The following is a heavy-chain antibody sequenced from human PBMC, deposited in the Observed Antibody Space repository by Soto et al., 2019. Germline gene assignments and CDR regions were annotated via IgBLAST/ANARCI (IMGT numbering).Heavy chain of an antibody. V-gene: IGHV4-59*01. J-gene: IGHJ4*02. Sequence: SETLSLTCTVSGGSISSYYWSWIRQPPGKGLEWIGYIYYSGSTNYNPSLKSRVTISVDTSKNQFSLKRSSVTAADTAVYYCARDQYNTHYFDYWGQGTLVTVSS. D-gene: IGHD1-1*01. CDR3: ARDQYNTHYFDY. CDR2: IYYSGST. CDR1: GGSISSYY.